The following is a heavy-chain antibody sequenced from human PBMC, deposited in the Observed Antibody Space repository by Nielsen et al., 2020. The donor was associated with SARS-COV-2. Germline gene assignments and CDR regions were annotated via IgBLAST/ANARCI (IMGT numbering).Heavy chain of an antibody. CDR3: ARDIHYYDSSGYLNYAFDI. Sequence: GESLKISCAASGFTVSSNYMSWVRQAPGKGLEWVSVIYRGGSTYYADSVKGRFTISRDNSKNTLYLQMNSLRAEDTAVYYCARDIHYYDSSGYLNYAFDIWGQGTMVTVSS. J-gene: IGHJ3*02. D-gene: IGHD3-22*01. V-gene: IGHV3-53*01. CDR2: IYRGGST. CDR1: GFTVSSNY.